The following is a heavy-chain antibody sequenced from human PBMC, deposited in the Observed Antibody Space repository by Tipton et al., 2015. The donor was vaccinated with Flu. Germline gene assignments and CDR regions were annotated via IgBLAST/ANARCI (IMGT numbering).Heavy chain of an antibody. Sequence: GSLRLSCAASGFTFSDYYMSWIRQAPGKGLEWVSYISSSGSTIYYADSVKGRFTISRDNAKNSLYLQMNRLRAEDTAVYYCARAVHYDLDAFDIWGQGTMVTVSS. CDR2: ISSSGSTI. D-gene: IGHD4-17*01. J-gene: IGHJ3*02. CDR3: ARAVHYDLDAFDI. CDR1: GFTFSDYY. V-gene: IGHV3-11*01.